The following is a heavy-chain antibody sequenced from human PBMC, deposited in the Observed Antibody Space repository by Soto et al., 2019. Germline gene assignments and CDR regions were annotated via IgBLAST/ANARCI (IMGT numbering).Heavy chain of an antibody. CDR3: ARGRPEGPISPSDY. Sequence: SLRLSCAASGFTFTRYSMNWVRQAPGKGLEWVSSISSTTNYIYYADSMKGRFTVSRDNAKNSVYLEMNSLTAADTALYYCARGRPEGPISPSDYWGQGTLVTVSS. V-gene: IGHV3-21*04. J-gene: IGHJ4*02. CDR2: ISSTTNYI. CDR1: GFTFTRYS.